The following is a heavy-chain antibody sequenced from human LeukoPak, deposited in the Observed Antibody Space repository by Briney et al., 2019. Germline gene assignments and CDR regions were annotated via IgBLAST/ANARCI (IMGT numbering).Heavy chain of an antibody. D-gene: IGHD3-16*02. J-gene: IGHJ4*02. CDR3: ARDRLLSAYDY. CDR2: ISGSGGST. Sequence: GGSLRLSCAASGFTFSSYAMSWVRQAPGKGLEWVSAISGSGGSTYYADSVKGRFTISRDNAKNSLYLQMNSLRAEDTAVYYCARDRLLSAYDYWGQGTLVTVSS. CDR1: GFTFSSYA. V-gene: IGHV3-23*01.